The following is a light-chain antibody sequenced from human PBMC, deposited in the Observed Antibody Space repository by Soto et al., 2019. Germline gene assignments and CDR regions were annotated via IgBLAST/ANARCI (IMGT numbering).Light chain of an antibody. CDR2: KAS. V-gene: IGKV1-5*03. Sequence: DIQITQSPSTLSASVGDRVTITCRASQSISSWLAWYQQKPGKAPKLLIYKASSLESGVPSRFSGGGSGTEFTLTISSLQPDDFATYYCQQYNSYTWTFGQGTKVDIK. J-gene: IGKJ1*01. CDR3: QQYNSYTWT. CDR1: QSISSW.